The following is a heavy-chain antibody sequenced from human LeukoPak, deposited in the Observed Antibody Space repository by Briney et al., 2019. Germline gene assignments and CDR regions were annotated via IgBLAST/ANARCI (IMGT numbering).Heavy chain of an antibody. J-gene: IGHJ4*02. Sequence: GESLRISCKGSGYSFSSYWISWVRQMPGKGLEWMARIDPSDSNTKYSPSFQGHVTISADKSISTAYLQWSSLKASDTAMYHCARLTYCGGDCPVYWGQGTLVTVSS. CDR1: GYSFSSYW. CDR2: IDPSDSNT. D-gene: IGHD2-21*02. CDR3: ARLTYCGGDCPVY. V-gene: IGHV5-10-1*01.